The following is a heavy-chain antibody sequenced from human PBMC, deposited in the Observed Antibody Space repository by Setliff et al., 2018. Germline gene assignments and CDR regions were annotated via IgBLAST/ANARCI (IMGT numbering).Heavy chain of an antibody. Sequence: SETLSLTCTVSGDSISSGSYYWTWIRQPAGKGLEWIGHFHTGGSTNYNPSLKSRVTISVDTSKNQFSLKLSSVTAADTAVYYCAREGEIWFGELLPWGMDVWGQGTTVTVS. CDR2: FHTGGST. J-gene: IGHJ6*02. CDR1: GDSISSGSYY. D-gene: IGHD3-10*01. V-gene: IGHV4-61*09. CDR3: AREGEIWFGELLPWGMDV.